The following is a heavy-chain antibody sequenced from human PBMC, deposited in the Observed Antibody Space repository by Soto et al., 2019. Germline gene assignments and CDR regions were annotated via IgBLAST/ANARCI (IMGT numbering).Heavy chain of an antibody. CDR1: GFTFSSYA. V-gene: IGHV3-23*01. CDR2: TSGSGGST. D-gene: IGHD3-3*01. CDR3: AKGYYDFWSGYYFDY. J-gene: IGHJ4*02. Sequence: PGGSLRLSYAASGFTFSSYAMSWVRQAPGKGLEWVSATSGSGGSTYYADSVKGRFTISRDNSKNTLYLQMNSLRAEDTAVYYCAKGYYDFWSGYYFDYWGQGTLVTVSS.